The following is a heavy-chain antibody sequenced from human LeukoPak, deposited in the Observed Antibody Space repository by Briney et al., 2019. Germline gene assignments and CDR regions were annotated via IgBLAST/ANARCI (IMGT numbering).Heavy chain of an antibody. Sequence: AAVKVSCKASGGTFSDYAISWLRQAPGQGLEWMGRIIPILGIANYAQQFQGRVTITADKSTHTAYMELRSLRSEDTALYYRARDSGSSWSNRQYNWFDPWPQGTLVSVSS. CDR2: IIPILGIA. CDR1: GGTFSDYA. V-gene: IGHV1-69*04. CDR3: ARDSGSSWSNRQYNWFDP. J-gene: IGHJ5*02. D-gene: IGHD6-13*01.